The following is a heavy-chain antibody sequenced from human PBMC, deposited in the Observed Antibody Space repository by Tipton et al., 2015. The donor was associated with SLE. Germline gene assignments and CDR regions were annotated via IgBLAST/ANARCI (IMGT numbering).Heavy chain of an antibody. CDR3: AREIQGYGGNPLDY. Sequence: TLSLTCSVSGVSVRTQHWSWFRQPPGKGLEWIGEINHSGSTNYNPSLKSRVTISVDTSKNQFSLKLNSVTAADTAVYYCAREIQGYGGNPLDYWGRGTLVTVSS. J-gene: IGHJ4*02. D-gene: IGHD4-23*01. CDR2: INHSGST. V-gene: IGHV4-34*01. CDR1: GVSVRTQH.